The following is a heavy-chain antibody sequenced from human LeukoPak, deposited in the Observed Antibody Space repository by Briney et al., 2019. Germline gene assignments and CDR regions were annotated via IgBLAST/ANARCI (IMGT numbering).Heavy chain of an antibody. CDR3: ARDVVLVTIHGVAPRGYWLDP. J-gene: IGHJ5*02. CDR1: GGSISSHY. Sequence: SETLSLTCTVSGGSISSHYWSWIRQPPGKGLEWIGYIYHSGSTNYNPSLDSRVTISVDTSKNQFSLNLRSVTAADTAVYYCARDVVLVTIHGVAPRGYWLDPWGQGALVTVSS. CDR2: IYHSGST. V-gene: IGHV4-59*11. D-gene: IGHD3-3*01.